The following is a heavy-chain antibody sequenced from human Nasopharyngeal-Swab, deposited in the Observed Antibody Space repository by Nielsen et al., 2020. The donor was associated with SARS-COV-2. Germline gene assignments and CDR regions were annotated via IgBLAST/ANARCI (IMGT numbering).Heavy chain of an antibody. D-gene: IGHD3-10*01. CDR1: GFTVSSNY. CDR3: ARVSYYYGSGDY. V-gene: IGHV3-66*01. CDR2: IYSGSST. J-gene: IGHJ4*02. Sequence: GESLKISCAASGFTVSSNYMSWVRQAPGKGLEWVSVIYSGSSTYYADSVKGRFTISRDNSKNTLYLQMNCLRAEDTAVYYCARVSYYYGSGDYWGQGTLVTVSS.